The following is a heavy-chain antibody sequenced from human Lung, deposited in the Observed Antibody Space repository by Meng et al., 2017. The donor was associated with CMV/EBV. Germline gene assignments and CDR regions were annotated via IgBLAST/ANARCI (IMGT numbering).Heavy chain of an antibody. J-gene: IGHJ6*02. CDR2: IYSADRA. D-gene: IGHD6-6*01. CDR1: GFTVTDNY. Sequence: GEXXKISCAASGFTVTDNYMIWVRQAPGKGLEWVSVIYSADRAYYADSVRGRFTISRDISKNTVYLQMLNLRAEDAAMYYCARPLAIRPMLGYYYGLDVWGQGTXVTVSS. CDR3: ARPLAIRPMLGYYYGLDV. V-gene: IGHV3-53*01.